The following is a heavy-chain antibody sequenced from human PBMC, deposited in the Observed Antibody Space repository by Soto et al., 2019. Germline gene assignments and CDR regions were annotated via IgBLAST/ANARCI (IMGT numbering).Heavy chain of an antibody. CDR2: IWYDGSNK. Sequence: GGSLRLSCAASGFTFSSYGMHWVRQAPGKGLEWVAVIWYDGSNKYYADSVKGRFTISRDNSKNTLYLQMNSLRAEDTAVYYCAREPQPYYDFWRGYYYYGMDVWGQGTTVTVSS. D-gene: IGHD3-3*01. V-gene: IGHV3-33*01. CDR1: GFTFSSYG. CDR3: AREPQPYYDFWRGYYYYGMDV. J-gene: IGHJ6*02.